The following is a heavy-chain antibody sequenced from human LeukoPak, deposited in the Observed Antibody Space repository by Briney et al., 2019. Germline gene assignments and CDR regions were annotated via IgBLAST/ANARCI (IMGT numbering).Heavy chain of an antibody. D-gene: IGHD3-10*02. J-gene: IGHJ6*04. CDR2: ITSSSTYT. CDR3: AELGITMIGGV. Sequence: GGSLRLSCAASGFTFSIYNMNWVRQAPGKALEWVSSITSSSTYTYYADSVKGRYTISRDNAKNSLYLQMNSLRAEDTAVYYCAELGITMIGGVWGKGTTVTISS. CDR1: GFTFSIYN. V-gene: IGHV3-21*01.